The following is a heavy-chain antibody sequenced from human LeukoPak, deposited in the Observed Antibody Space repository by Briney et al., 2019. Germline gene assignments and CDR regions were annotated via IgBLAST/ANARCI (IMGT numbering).Heavy chain of an antibody. CDR2: IYTSGST. CDR1: GGSISTDY. D-gene: IGHD3-10*01. CDR3: ASDFGY. Sequence: PSETLSLTCTVSGGSISTDYWTWIRQPAGKGLEWIGLIYTSGSTNYNPSLKSRVTISLDTSKNQFSLKLTSVTAADTAVYYCASDFGYRGQGTLVTVSS. J-gene: IGHJ4*02. V-gene: IGHV4-4*07.